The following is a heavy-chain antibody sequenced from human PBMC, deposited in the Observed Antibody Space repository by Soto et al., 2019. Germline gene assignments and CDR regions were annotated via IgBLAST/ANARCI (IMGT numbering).Heavy chain of an antibody. D-gene: IGHD6-13*01. J-gene: IGHJ5*02. CDR2: INSDGSST. CDR1: GLTFSSYW. V-gene: IGHV3-74*01. Sequence: GSLRLSCAASGLTFSSYWMHWVRQAPGKGLVWVSRINSDGSSTSYADSVKGRFTISRDNAKNTLYLQMNSLRAEDTAVYYCARAGPIAAINWFDPWGQGTLVTVSS. CDR3: ARAGPIAAINWFDP.